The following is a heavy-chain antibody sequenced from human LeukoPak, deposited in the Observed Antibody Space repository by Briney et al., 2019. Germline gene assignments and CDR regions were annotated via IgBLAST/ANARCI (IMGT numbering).Heavy chain of an antibody. D-gene: IGHD6-13*01. Sequence: GGSLRLSRAASGFTFSSYAMHWVRQAPGKGLEWVAVISYDGSNKYYADSVKGRFTISRDNSKNTLYLQMNSLRAEDTAVYYCARGHSSSWYGFPDYWGQGTLVTVSS. CDR3: ARGHSSSWYGFPDY. CDR1: GFTFSSYA. V-gene: IGHV3-30-3*01. J-gene: IGHJ4*02. CDR2: ISYDGSNK.